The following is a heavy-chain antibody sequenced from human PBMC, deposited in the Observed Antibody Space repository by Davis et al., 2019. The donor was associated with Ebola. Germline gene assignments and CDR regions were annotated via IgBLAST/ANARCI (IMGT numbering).Heavy chain of an antibody. D-gene: IGHD2-15*01. J-gene: IGHJ4*02. CDR1: GGSISSSSYY. Sequence: MPSETLSLTCTVSGGSISSSSYYWGWIRQPPGKGLEWIGSIYYSGSTYYNPSLKSRVTISVDTSKNQFSLKLSSVTAADTAVYYCARRYCSGGSCPYYFDYWGQGTLVTVSS. V-gene: IGHV4-39*01. CDR2: IYYSGST. CDR3: ARRYCSGGSCPYYFDY.